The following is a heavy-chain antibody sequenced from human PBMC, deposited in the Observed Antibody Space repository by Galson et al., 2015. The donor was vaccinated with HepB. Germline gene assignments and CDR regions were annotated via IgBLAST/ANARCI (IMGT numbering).Heavy chain of an antibody. CDR1: GFSLSNARMG. V-gene: IGHV2-26*01. Sequence: PALVKPTQTLTLTCTVSGFSLSNARMGVSWIRQPPGKALEWLAHIFSNDEKSYSTSLKSRLTISKDTSKSQVVLTMTNMDPVDTATYYCARIQWLVPPYYFDYWGQGTLVTVSS. CDR2: IFSNDEK. D-gene: IGHD6-19*01. CDR3: ARIQWLVPPYYFDY. J-gene: IGHJ4*02.